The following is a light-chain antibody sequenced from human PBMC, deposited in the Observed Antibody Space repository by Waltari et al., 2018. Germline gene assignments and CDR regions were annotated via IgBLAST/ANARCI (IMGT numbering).Light chain of an antibody. CDR2: GAS. Sequence: EIVMTQSPATLSVSPGERATLSCRASQSVSSNLAWYQQKPGQAPRLLMYGASTRATGIPARFSGSGSGTEFTLTISRVEAEDVGVYYCMQGTHWPYTFGQGTRLEIK. V-gene: IGKV3-15*01. J-gene: IGKJ2*01. CDR3: MQGTHWPYT. CDR1: QSVSSN.